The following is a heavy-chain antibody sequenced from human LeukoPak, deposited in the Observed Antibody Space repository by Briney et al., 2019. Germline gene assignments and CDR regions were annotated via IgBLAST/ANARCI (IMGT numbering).Heavy chain of an antibody. D-gene: IGHD1-26*01. CDR2: ISSSGSTI. J-gene: IGHJ4*02. Sequence: PGGSLRLSCAASGFTFSDYYMSWIRQAPGKGLEWVSYISSSGSTIYYADSVKGRFTISRDNAKNSLYLQMNSLRAEDTAVYYCAKWSRKWIVGAKGNYFDYWGQGTLVTVSS. CDR3: AKWSRKWIVGAKGNYFDY. V-gene: IGHV3-11*04. CDR1: GFTFSDYY.